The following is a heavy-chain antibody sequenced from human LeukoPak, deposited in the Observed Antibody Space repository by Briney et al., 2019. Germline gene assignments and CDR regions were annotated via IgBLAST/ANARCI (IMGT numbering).Heavy chain of an antibody. J-gene: IGHJ4*02. CDR3: ASIAYCGGDCYSGYFDY. CDR1: GGSISSYY. CDR2: IYYSGST. Sequence: SETLSLTCTVSGGSISSYYWSWIRQPPGKGLEWIGYIYYSGSTNYDPSLKSRVTISVDTSKNQFSLKLSSVTAAGTAVYYCASIAYCGGDCYSGYFDYWGQGTLVTVSS. D-gene: IGHD2-21*02. V-gene: IGHV4-59*01.